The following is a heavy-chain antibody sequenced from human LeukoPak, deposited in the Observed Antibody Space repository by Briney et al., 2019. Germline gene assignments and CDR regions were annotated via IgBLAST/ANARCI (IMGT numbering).Heavy chain of an antibody. V-gene: IGHV3-48*01. D-gene: IGHD3-22*01. Sequence: GGSLRLSCAASGFTFSSYSMNWVRQAPGKGLEWVSYISSSSSTIYYADSVKGRFTISRDNAKNSLYLQMNSLRAEDTAVYYCARDGVGPAYYYDSSGYYFDYWGQGTLVTVSS. CDR1: GFTFSSYS. CDR3: ARDGVGPAYYYDSSGYYFDY. J-gene: IGHJ4*02. CDR2: ISSSSSTI.